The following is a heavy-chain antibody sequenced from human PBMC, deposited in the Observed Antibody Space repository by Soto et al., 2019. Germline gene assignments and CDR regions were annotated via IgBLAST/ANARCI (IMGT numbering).Heavy chain of an antibody. CDR3: ATVFDF. CDR2: IDIDARGT. CDR1: GFTSGLW. V-gene: IGHV3-74*01. D-gene: IGHD4-17*01. Sequence: EMQLVESGGGLVQPGGSLRLSCAASGFTSGLWIHWVRQAPGKGLEWVSRIDIDARGTSYADSVKGRFTISTDNAKNTVYLQMNSLRVEDTAVYYCATVFDFWGQGTLVNVSS. J-gene: IGHJ4*02.